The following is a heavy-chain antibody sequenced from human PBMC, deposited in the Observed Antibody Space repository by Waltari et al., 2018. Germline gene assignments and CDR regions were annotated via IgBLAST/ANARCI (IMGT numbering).Heavy chain of an antibody. CDR3: ARVVGATPDY. CDR1: GYSISSGYY. CDR2: IYHSGST. J-gene: IGHJ4*02. Sequence: QVQLQESGPGLVKPSETLSLTCAVSGYSISSGYYWGWIRQPPGKGLEWIGSIYHSGSTYYNPSLKSRVTISVDTSKNQFSLKLSSVTTADTAVYYCARVVGATPDYWGQGTLVTVSS. V-gene: IGHV4-38-2*01. D-gene: IGHD1-26*01.